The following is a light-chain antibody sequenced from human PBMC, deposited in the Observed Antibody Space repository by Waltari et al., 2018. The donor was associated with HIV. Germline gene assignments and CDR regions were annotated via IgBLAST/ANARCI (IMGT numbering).Light chain of an antibody. Sequence: DIVLTQSPDSLAVSLGGRATMNCKSTHSLLHSSSNKNYLAWFQLKQGQPPKLLIFWASTRASGVPARFSGSGSGTNFTLTINGLQAEDVAIYYCQQFYSTTWSVGPGTRVDI. CDR3: QQFYSTTWS. CDR1: HSLLHSSSNKNY. V-gene: IGKV4-1*01. J-gene: IGKJ1*01. CDR2: WAS.